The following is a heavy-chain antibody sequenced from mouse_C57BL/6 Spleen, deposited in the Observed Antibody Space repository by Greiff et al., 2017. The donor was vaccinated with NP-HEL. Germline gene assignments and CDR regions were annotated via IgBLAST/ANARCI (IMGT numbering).Heavy chain of an antibody. CDR3: ARPDRRGYAMDY. CDR2: ISSGSSTI. J-gene: IGHJ4*01. CDR1: GFTFSDYG. V-gene: IGHV5-17*01. Sequence: DVKLVESGGGLVKPGGSLKLSCAASGFTFSDYGMHWVRQAPEKGLEWVAYISSGSSTIYYADTVKGRFTLSRDNAKNTLFLQMTSLRSEDTAMYYCARPDRRGYAMDYWGQGTSVTVSS.